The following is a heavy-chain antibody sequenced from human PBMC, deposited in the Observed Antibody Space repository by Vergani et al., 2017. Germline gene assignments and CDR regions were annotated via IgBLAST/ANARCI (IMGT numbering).Heavy chain of an antibody. CDR2: IYYSGST. J-gene: IGHJ4*02. D-gene: IGHD6-13*01. CDR3: SGDISSWQRADY. Sequence: QVRLQESGPGLVKPSETLSLICTVSGVSITTYYWSWVRQPAGKGLEWLVYIYYSGSTTYNRSLKSRLTISVDTSKNQFSVRLSSVTAADTALYYCSGDISSWQRADYGDQGTLVTGSS. CDR1: GVSITTYY. V-gene: IGHV4-59*01.